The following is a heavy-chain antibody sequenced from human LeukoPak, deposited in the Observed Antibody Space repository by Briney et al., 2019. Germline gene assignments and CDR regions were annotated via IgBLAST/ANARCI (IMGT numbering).Heavy chain of an antibody. Sequence: GGSVRLSCAASGFTSSSYAMSWVRQAPGKGLEWVSAINGSGGSTYYADSVKGRFTIARDNSKNTLYLQMNSLRAEDTAVYYCAKDYYDSSGYLDYWGQRTLVTVSS. CDR1: GFTSSSYA. D-gene: IGHD3-22*01. V-gene: IGHV3-23*01. CDR3: AKDYYDSSGYLDY. J-gene: IGHJ4*02. CDR2: INGSGGST.